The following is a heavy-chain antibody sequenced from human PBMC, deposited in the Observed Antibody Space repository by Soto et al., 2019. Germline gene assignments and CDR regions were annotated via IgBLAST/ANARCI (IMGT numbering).Heavy chain of an antibody. D-gene: IGHD6-6*01. CDR1: GYTFTNFA. J-gene: IGHJ5*01. CDR3: ARGGAARHLDS. V-gene: IGHV1-18*01. Sequence: SCKTSGYTFTNFALSWVRQAPGQGLEWIGFVSANNGFTHFAQKFQGRVSVKTDTSTSTVYLDLRSLSSDDTAVYYCARGGAARHLDSWGQGTPVTVSS. CDR2: VSANNGFT.